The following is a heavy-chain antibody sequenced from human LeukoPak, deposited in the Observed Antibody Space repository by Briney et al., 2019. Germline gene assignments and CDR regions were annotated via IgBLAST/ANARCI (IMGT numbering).Heavy chain of an antibody. J-gene: IGHJ4*02. CDR1: GFSLSTSGMC. CDR2: IDWDDDK. D-gene: IGHD6-19*01. V-gene: IGHV2-70*11. CDR3: ARESNSSGCLDY. Sequence: SGPTLVNPTQTLTLTCTFSGFSLSTSGMCVGWIRQPPGKALEWLARIDWDDDKYYSTSLKTRLTISKDTSKNQVVLTMTNMDPVDTATYYCARESNSSGCLDYWGQGTLVTVSS.